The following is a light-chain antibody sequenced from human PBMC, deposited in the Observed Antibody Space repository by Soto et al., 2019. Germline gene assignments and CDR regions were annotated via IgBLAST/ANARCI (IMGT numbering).Light chain of an antibody. CDR1: QVIDNY. Sequence: DIQMTQSPSSLSASVGDRVTITCRASQVIDNYLAWYQQQPGKVPRLLIYAGSFLQAGVPPRFTGSGSVTDFTITISSRQPEYVATYFCQKYNSAPWTFGQGTKVEIK. V-gene: IGKV1-27*01. J-gene: IGKJ1*01. CDR3: QKYNSAPWT. CDR2: AGS.